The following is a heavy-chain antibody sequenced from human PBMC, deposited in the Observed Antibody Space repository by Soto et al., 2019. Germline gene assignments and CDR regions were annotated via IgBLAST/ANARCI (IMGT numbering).Heavy chain of an antibody. CDR1: GASISSYY. CDR3: ASSPTSGSSSPFDY. Sequence: QVQLQEAGPGLVRPSETLSLTCTVSGASISSYYWSWLRQPPGKGLEWIGYIYYSGSTNYNPSLKGRVTISLDTSKKQFSLKLSSMSAADTAVYYCASSPTSGSSSPFDYWGQGTLVTVSS. V-gene: IGHV4-59*08. D-gene: IGHD6-6*01. J-gene: IGHJ4*02. CDR2: IYYSGST.